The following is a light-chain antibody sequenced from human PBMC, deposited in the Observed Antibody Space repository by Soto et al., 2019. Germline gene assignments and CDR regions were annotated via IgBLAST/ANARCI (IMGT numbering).Light chain of an antibody. CDR1: QTVRNNY. J-gene: IGKJ4*01. V-gene: IGKV3-20*01. CDR3: QQFSSSPLT. CDR2: DAS. Sequence: EFVLTQSPGTLSLSPGERATLSCRASQTVRNNYLAWYQQKPGQAPRLLIYDASSRATGIPDRFSGGGSGTDFTLTISRLEPEDVAVYYCQQFSSSPLTFGGGTKVEIK.